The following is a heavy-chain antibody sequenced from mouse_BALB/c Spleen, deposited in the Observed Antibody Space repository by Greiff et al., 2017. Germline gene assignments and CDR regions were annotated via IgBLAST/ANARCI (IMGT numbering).Heavy chain of an antibody. J-gene: IGHJ3*01. CDR2: IYPGNSDT. CDR1: GYTFTSYW. V-gene: IGHV1-5*01. D-gene: IGHD2-4*01. Sequence: VQLKESGTVLARPGASVKMSCKASGYTFTSYWMHWVKQRPGQGLEWIGAIYPGNSDTSYNQKFKGKAKLTAVTSTSTAYMELSSLTNEDSAVYYCTRRGYYDYDGFAYWGQGTLVTVSA. CDR3: TRRGYYDYDGFAY.